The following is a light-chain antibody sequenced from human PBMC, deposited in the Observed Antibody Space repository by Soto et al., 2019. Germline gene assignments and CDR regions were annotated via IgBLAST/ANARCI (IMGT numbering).Light chain of an antibody. V-gene: IGLV2-14*03. Sequence: QSVLTQPASVSGSPGQSITISCTGTSSDVGAYDYVSWYQQHPDKAPKLMIYEVSNRPSGVSNRFSGSKSVNTATLTISGLQAEDEADYYCSTYTSSSTRVFGTGTKGT. CDR1: SSDVGAYDY. CDR2: EVS. J-gene: IGLJ1*01. CDR3: STYTSSSTRV.